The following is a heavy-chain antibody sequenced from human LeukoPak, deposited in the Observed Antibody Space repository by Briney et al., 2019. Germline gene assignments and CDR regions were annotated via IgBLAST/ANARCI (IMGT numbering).Heavy chain of an antibody. CDR1: GFTFSSYG. CDR2: ISYDGSNK. J-gene: IGHJ4*02. CDR3: ASGVNSDSSGPGY. Sequence: GRSLRLSCAASGFTFSSYGMHWVRQAPGKGLEWVAVISYDGSNKFYADSVKGRFTISRDNSKNTLYLQMNSLRAEDTAVYYCASGVNSDSSGPGYWGQGTLVTVSS. V-gene: IGHV3-30*19. D-gene: IGHD3-22*01.